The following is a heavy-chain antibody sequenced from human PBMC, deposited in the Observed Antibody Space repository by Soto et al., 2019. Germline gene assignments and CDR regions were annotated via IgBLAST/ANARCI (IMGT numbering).Heavy chain of an antibody. Sequence: EVQLLESGGGLVQPGGSLRLSCAASGFTFNNYAMTWVRQAPGKGLEWVSAISCGVDTTSYADSVKGRFTVSREGSKNTLYLQMSSLRAEDTALYYCAKGRGGSGSLTPRVAFWGQGTLVTVSS. V-gene: IGHV3-23*01. CDR3: AKGRGGSGSLTPRVAF. J-gene: IGHJ4*02. CDR2: ISCGVDTT. D-gene: IGHD3-10*01. CDR1: GFTFNNYA.